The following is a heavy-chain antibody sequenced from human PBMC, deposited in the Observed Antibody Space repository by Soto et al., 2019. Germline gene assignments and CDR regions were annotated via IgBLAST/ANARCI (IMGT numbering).Heavy chain of an antibody. V-gene: IGHV3-66*01. Sequence: EVQLVESGGGLVQPGESLRLSCAASGFTVSSNYMSWVRQAPGKGLEWVSIIYSGGSTYYADSVKGRFTISRDNSKNTLYLQMNSLRAEDTAVYYWARESIVGATTTFDYWGQGTLVTVSS. CDR1: GFTVSSNY. J-gene: IGHJ4*02. D-gene: IGHD1-26*01. CDR3: ARESIVGATTTFDY. CDR2: IYSGGST.